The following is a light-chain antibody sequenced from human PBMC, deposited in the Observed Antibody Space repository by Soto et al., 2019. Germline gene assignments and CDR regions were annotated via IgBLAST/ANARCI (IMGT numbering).Light chain of an antibody. CDR3: QQYSNWPPGT. CDR1: QSVGSN. J-gene: IGKJ1*01. Sequence: EIVMTQSPATLSVSPGERATLSCRASQSVGSNLAWYQQKPGQAPRLLIYGASTRATGIPARFSGSGSGTAFTLTISSLQSEDFAVYYCQQYSNWPPGTFGQGTKVEIK. V-gene: IGKV3-15*01. CDR2: GAS.